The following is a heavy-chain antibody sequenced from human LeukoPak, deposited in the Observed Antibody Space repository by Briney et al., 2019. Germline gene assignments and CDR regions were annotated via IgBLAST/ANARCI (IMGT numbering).Heavy chain of an antibody. CDR2: ISGSGGST. Sequence: GGSLRLSCAASGFTFSSYAMSWVRQAPGKGLEWVAAISGSGGSTYYADSVKGRFTISRDNSRDTLYLQMNSLRAEDTAVYYCAKGYYDYVWGSYYFDYWGQGTLVTVSS. D-gene: IGHD3-16*01. CDR1: GFTFSSYA. V-gene: IGHV3-23*01. CDR3: AKGYYDYVWGSYYFDY. J-gene: IGHJ4*02.